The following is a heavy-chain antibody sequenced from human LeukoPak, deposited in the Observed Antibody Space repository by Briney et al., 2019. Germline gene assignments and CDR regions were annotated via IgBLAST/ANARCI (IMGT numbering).Heavy chain of an antibody. CDR1: GGSFSGYY. CDR3: ARGTRNWNDAEGISY. J-gene: IGHJ4*02. D-gene: IGHD1-1*01. CDR2: INHSGST. Sequence: SETLSLTCAVNGGSFSGYYWSWIGQPPGKGLEWIGEINHSGSTNYNPSLKSRVTISVDTSKNQFSLKLSSVTAADTAVYYCARGTRNWNDAEGISYWGQGTLVTVSS. V-gene: IGHV4-34*01.